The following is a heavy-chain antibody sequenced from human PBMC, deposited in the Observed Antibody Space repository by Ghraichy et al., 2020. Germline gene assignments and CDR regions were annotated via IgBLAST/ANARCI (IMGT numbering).Heavy chain of an antibody. Sequence: ASVKVSCKASGYTFTSYDINWVRQATGQGLEWMGWMNPNSGNTGYAQKFQGRVTMTRNTSISTAYMELSSLRSEDTAVYYCAREGEIGWLVLHRGMDFWGQGTTVTVSS. CDR1: GYTFTSYD. CDR3: AREGEIGWLVLHRGMDF. CDR2: MNPNSGNT. J-gene: IGHJ6*02. D-gene: IGHD5-24*01. V-gene: IGHV1-8*01.